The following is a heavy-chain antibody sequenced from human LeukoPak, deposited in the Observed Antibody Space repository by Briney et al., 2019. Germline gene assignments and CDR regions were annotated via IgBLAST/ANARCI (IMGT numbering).Heavy chain of an antibody. V-gene: IGHV3-9*03. D-gene: IGHD1-26*01. CDR2: ISWNSGSI. CDR1: GFTFDDYA. CDR3: AKDSGSYYDHFDY. Sequence: PGGSLRLSCAASGFTFDDYAMHWVRQAPGKGLEWVSGISWNSGSISYADSVKGRFTISRDNAKNSLYLQMNSLRAEDMALYYCAKDSGSYYDHFDYWGQGTLVTVSS. J-gene: IGHJ4*02.